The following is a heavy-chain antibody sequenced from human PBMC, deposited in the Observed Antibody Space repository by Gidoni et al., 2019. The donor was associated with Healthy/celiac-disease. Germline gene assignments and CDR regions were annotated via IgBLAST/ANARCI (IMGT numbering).Heavy chain of an antibody. Sequence: QVQLQQWGAGLLKPSETLSLTCAVYGGSFSGYYWSWIRQPPGKGLEWIGEINHSGSTNYNPSLKSRVTISVDTSKYQFSLKLSSVTAADTAVYYCARGKVSDFWSGYYRVYYYYGMDVWGQGTTVTVSS. CDR1: GGSFSGYY. D-gene: IGHD3-3*01. CDR2: INHSGST. CDR3: ARGKVSDFWSGYYRVYYYYGMDV. V-gene: IGHV4-34*01. J-gene: IGHJ6*02.